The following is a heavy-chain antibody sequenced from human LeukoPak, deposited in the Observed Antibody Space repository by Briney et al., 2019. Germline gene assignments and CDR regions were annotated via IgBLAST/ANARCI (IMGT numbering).Heavy chain of an antibody. CDR2: ISSSSSSI. D-gene: IGHD3-3*01. CDR1: GFTFSSYS. CDR3: TREFDFWSGYYTSLAHVFDY. Sequence: GGSLRLSCAASGFTFSSYSMNWVRQAPGKGLEWVSFISSSSSSIYYADSVKGRFTISRDNAKNSLFLQMNSLRAEDTAVYCCTREFDFWSGYYTSLAHVFDYWGQGTLVTVSS. V-gene: IGHV3-21*01. J-gene: IGHJ4*02.